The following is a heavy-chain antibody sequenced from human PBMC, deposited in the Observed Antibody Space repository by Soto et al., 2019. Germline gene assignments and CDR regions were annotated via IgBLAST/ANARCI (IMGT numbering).Heavy chain of an antibody. Sequence: GSLRLSCAASGFAFSSYAMSWVRQAPGKGLEWVSAISGSGGSTYYADSVKGRFTISRDNSRNTLYLQMNSLRAEDTAIYYCARDFREYYFDYWGQGTLVTVSS. V-gene: IGHV3-23*01. D-gene: IGHD3-10*01. CDR1: GFAFSSYA. CDR2: ISGSGGST. CDR3: ARDFREYYFDY. J-gene: IGHJ4*02.